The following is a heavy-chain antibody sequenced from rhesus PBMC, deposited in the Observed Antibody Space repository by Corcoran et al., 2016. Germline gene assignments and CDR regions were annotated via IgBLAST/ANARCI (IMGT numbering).Heavy chain of an antibody. J-gene: IGHJ5-2*02. Sequence: QVQLQESGPGLVKPLETLSLTCAVSGGSISSNYWSWIRQAPGKGLEWIGYINVIGSSTTHTPALTMRVTLSVDTSKNQRSLKRSSVTAADTAVYYCAGGGSGSYYRNSLDVWGRGVLVTVSS. CDR1: GGSISSNY. CDR2: INVIGSST. D-gene: IGHD3-16*01. V-gene: IGHV4S11*01. CDR3: AGGGSGSYYRNSLDV.